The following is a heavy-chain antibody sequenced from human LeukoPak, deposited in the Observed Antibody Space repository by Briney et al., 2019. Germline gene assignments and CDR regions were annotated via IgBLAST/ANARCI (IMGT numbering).Heavy chain of an antibody. CDR2: IYTSGST. CDR3: ATAPSSFNYYYYMDV. V-gene: IGHV4-61*02. J-gene: IGHJ6*03. CDR1: GGSISSGSYY. Sequence: PSETLPLTCTVSGGSISSGSYYWSWIRQPAGKGLEWIWRIYTSGSTNYNPSLKSRVTISVDTSKNQFSLKLSSVTAADTAVYYCATAPSSFNYYYYMDVWGKGTTVTVSS. D-gene: IGHD6-6*01.